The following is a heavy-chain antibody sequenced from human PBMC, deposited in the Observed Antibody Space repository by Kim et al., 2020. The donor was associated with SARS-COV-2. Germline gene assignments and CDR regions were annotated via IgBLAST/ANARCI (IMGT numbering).Heavy chain of an antibody. V-gene: IGHV3-30*18. Sequence: GGSLRLSCAASGFTFSTYAMHWVRQAPGKGPEWVAVISTDGNNKYYADSVKVRFTISRDNSKNTLSLKMDSLRPEDTAVYYYAKGXWTSGPNCSWDCYLVDWGQGTXVTVSS. CDR1: GFTFSTYA. D-gene: IGHD2-2*01. J-gene: IGHJ4*02. CDR2: ISTDGNNK. CDR3: AKGXWTSGPNCSWDCYLVD.